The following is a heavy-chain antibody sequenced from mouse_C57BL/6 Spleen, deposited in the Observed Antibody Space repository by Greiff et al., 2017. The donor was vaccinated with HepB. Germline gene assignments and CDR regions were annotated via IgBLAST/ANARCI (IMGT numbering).Heavy chain of an antibody. D-gene: IGHD1-1*01. Sequence: VQLQQSGAELAKPGASVKLSCKASGYTFTSYWMHWVKQRPGQGLEWIGYINPSSGYTKYNQKFKDKATLTADKSSSTAYMQLSSLTYEDSAVYYCARGPHTVVDAMDYWGQGTSVTVSS. J-gene: IGHJ4*01. CDR3: ARGPHTVVDAMDY. V-gene: IGHV1-7*01. CDR2: INPSSGYT. CDR1: GYTFTSYW.